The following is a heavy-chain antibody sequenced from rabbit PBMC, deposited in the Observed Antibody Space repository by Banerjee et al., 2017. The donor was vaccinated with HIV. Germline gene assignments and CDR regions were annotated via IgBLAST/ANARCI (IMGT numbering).Heavy chain of an antibody. CDR1: GFDFNSDFY. D-gene: IGHD7-1*01. J-gene: IGHJ4*01. Sequence: QGQLEEYGRGLDKTGAYLTLTCTASGFDFNSDFYVCWVRQAPGKGLEWIGTIAAGTNGGTWYATWVNGRFTISKSSSTPVPLQLTRLPAAATSPYFCAISYAVYLGYHDPSSWGPGTLVTVS. CDR3: AISYAVYLGYHDPSS. CDR2: IAAGTNGGT. V-gene: IGHV1S45*01.